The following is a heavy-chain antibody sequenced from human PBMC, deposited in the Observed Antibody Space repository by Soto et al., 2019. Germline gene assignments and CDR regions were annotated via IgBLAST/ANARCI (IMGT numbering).Heavy chain of an antibody. Sequence: QVQLVQSGAEVKKPGSSVKVSCKASGGTFSSYTISWVRQAPGQGLEWMGRIIPILGIANYAQKFQGRVTITADKSTSPAYMELSSLRSEDTAVYCCARTGDGSLADYWGQGTLVTVSS. CDR2: IIPILGIA. CDR1: GGTFSSYT. CDR3: ARTGDGSLADY. V-gene: IGHV1-69*02. J-gene: IGHJ4*02. D-gene: IGHD7-27*01.